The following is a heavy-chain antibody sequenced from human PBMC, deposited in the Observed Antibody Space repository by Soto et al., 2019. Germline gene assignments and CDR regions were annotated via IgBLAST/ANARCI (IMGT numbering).Heavy chain of an antibody. J-gene: IGHJ3*01. V-gene: IGHV1-69*02. D-gene: IGHD2-15*01. CDR2: IIPILDVL. CDR1: GGTFSTYT. CDR3: ARGSEGSGTESPFHF. Sequence: QVHLVQSGAEVKKPGSSVKVSCKTSGGTFSTYTVSWVRQAPGQGLEWIGRIIPILDVLTYAQKFQGRVTITADKSTSTAYLELTSLKSEDTAMYYCARGSEGSGTESPFHFWGQGTMVTVSS.